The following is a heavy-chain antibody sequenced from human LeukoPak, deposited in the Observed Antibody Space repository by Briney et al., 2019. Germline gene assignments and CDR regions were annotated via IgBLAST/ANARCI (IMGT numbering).Heavy chain of an antibody. J-gene: IGHJ4*02. CDR1: GFTFRSYS. V-gene: IGHV3-21*01. Sequence: GGSLRLSCAASGFTFRSYSMNWVRQAPGKGLEWVSSISSSSGYIYYADSVKGRFTISRDNAKNSLYLQMNSLRAEDTAVYYCARAGIGGSSTSCDYWGQGTLVTVSS. D-gene: IGHD2-2*01. CDR2: ISSSSGYI. CDR3: ARAGIGGSSTSCDY.